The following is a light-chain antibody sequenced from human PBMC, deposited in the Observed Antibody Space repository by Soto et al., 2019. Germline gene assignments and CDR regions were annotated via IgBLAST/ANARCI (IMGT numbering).Light chain of an antibody. V-gene: IGLV1-47*01. CDR2: NNN. J-gene: IGLJ2*01. Sequence: QSVVTQPPSASGTPGQRVTISCSGSSSNIGRNYVHWYRQVPGAAPNLLIYNNNERPSGVPDRFSGSKSVTSASLAISGLRSEDEADYFCAVWDASLSAVVFGGGTELTVL. CDR1: SSNIGRNY. CDR3: AVWDASLSAVV.